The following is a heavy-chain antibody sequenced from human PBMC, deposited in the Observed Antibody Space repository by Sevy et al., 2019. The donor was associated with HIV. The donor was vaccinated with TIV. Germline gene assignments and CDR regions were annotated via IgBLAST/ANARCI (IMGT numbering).Heavy chain of an antibody. CDR2: ISGSGGST. Sequence: GGSMRLSCAASGFTFSSYAMSWVRQAPGKGLEWVSAISGSGGSTYYADSVKGRFTISRDNSKNTLYLQMNSLRAEDTAVYYCATHYYDSSGYLFDYWGQGTLVTVSS. CDR3: ATHYYDSSGYLFDY. CDR1: GFTFSSYA. V-gene: IGHV3-23*01. J-gene: IGHJ4*02. D-gene: IGHD3-22*01.